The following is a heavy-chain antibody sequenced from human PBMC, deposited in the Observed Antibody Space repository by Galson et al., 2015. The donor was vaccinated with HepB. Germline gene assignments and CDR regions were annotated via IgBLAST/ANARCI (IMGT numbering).Heavy chain of an antibody. D-gene: IGHD2-8*01. V-gene: IGHV4-31*03. J-gene: IGHJ4*02. Sequence: TLSLTCTVSGGSISSGGYYWSWIRQHPGKGLEWIGYIYYSGSTYYNPSLKSRVTISVDTSKNQFSLKLSSVTAADTAVYYCARDVGCTNGVCYRSLDYWGQGTLVTVSS. CDR2: IYYSGST. CDR1: GGSISSGGYY. CDR3: ARDVGCTNGVCYRSLDY.